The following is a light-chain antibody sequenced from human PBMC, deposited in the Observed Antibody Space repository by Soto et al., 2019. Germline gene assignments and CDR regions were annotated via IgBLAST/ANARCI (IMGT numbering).Light chain of an antibody. V-gene: IGKV1-5*01. J-gene: IGKJ2*01. CDR2: DAS. CDR1: QSISSW. Sequence: DIQMTQSPSTLSASVGDRVTITCRASQSISSWLAWYQQKPGKAPKLLIYDASSLESGVPSRFSGSGSGTEFTLTISSLQPGDFASYYCQQYNSYSGTFGQGTKLEIK. CDR3: QQYNSYSGT.